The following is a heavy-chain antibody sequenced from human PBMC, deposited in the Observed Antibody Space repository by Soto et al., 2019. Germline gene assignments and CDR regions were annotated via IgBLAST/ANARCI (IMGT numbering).Heavy chain of an antibody. Sequence: PGGSLRLSCAASGFTFSSYGMHWVRQAPGKGLEWVAVISYDGSNKYYADSVKGRFTISRDNSKNTLYLQMNSLRAEDTAVYYCAKDLATRGGAPFDYWGQGTLVTVSS. CDR1: GFTFSSYG. CDR3: AKDLATRGGAPFDY. CDR2: ISYDGSNK. J-gene: IGHJ4*02. V-gene: IGHV3-30*18. D-gene: IGHD3-16*01.